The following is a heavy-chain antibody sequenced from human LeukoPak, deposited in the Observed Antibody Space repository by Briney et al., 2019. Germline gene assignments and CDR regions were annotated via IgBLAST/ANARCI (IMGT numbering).Heavy chain of an antibody. Sequence: PGGSLRLSCAASGFTFSSFAMNWVRQAPGKGLEWVSIISGSGDTTHYTDSVKGRFTVSRDNSKNTLYLQMNSLRAEDTAVYYCAKSEYSSGWEPDYYYYYYMDVWGKGTTVTISS. CDR3: AKSEYSSGWEPDYYYYYYMDV. D-gene: IGHD6-19*01. CDR1: GFTFSSFA. V-gene: IGHV3-23*01. CDR2: ISGSGDTT. J-gene: IGHJ6*03.